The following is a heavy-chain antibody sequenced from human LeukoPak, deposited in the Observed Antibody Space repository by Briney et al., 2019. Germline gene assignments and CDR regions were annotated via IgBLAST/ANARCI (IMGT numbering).Heavy chain of an antibody. V-gene: IGHV4-39*07. D-gene: IGHD3-9*01. CDR1: GGSISSSSYS. Sequence: SETLSLTCTVSGGSISSSSYSWGWIRQPPGKGLEWIGNICYSGSTFYNPSLKSRVTISLDTSKHQFFLKLTSVTAADTAVYYCAREWDTSSFDPRASGDYWGQGTPVTVSS. CDR2: ICYSGST. J-gene: IGHJ4*02. CDR3: AREWDTSSFDPRASGDY.